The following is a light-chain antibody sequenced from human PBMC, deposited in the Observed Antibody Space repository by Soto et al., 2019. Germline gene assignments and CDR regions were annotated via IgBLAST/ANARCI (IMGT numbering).Light chain of an antibody. CDR2: DAS. Sequence: IKMTQSPSSLSASVGDRVTITCRATQNVGNYLAWYQQKPGKVPELLIYDASTLQSGVPSRFTGSGSGTDFTLTISRLQPEDVGTYYCQNCNSVPATFGQGTKVEIK. V-gene: IGKV1-27*01. CDR1: QNVGNY. CDR3: QNCNSVPAT. J-gene: IGKJ1*01.